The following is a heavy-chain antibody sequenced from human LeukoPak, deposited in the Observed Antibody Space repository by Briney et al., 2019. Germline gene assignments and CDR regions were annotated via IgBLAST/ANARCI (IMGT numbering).Heavy chain of an antibody. CDR1: GFSLSYYA. J-gene: IGHJ4*02. CDR3: AKDHPSSGWPAFES. V-gene: IGHV3-23*05. CDR2: VNNNNNP. Sequence: GGSLRLSCAASGFSLSYYAMSWVRQAAGKGLEGVGSVNNNNNPYYSDSVRGRFTISRDTSTNTVYLQMNNLRAGDTAIYYCAKDHPSSGWPAFESWGQGTLVTVSS. D-gene: IGHD6-19*01.